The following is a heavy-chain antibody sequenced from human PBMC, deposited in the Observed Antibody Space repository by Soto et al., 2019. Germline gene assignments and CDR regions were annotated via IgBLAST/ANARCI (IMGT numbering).Heavy chain of an antibody. V-gene: IGHV1-8*01. J-gene: IGHJ4*02. CDR2: MNPNTGDT. D-gene: IGHD3-10*01. CDR3: ARDGEHRGSGNFDY. CDR1: GYTFTSYD. Sequence: QVQLVQSGAEVKKPGTSVKVSCKASGYTFTSYDVNWVRQATGQGLEWMGWMNPNTGDTGYAQELQGRVTMTRDPSTSTAYMELTSLTSEDTAVYYCARDGEHRGSGNFDYWAREPWSPSPQ.